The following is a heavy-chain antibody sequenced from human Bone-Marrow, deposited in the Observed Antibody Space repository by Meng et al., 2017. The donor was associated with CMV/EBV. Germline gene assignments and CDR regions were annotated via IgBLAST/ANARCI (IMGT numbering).Heavy chain of an antibody. V-gene: IGHV4-34*01. D-gene: IGHD1-1*01. CDR3: ARGLNWNDVDY. CDR1: GGSFSGYY. J-gene: IGHJ4*02. CDR2: INHSGST. Sequence: PETLSLTCAVYGGSFSGYYWSWIRQPPGKGLEWIGEINHSGSTNYNPSLKGRVTISVDTSKNQFTLKLSSVTAADPAVYYFARGLNWNDVDYWGQGTLVTVSS.